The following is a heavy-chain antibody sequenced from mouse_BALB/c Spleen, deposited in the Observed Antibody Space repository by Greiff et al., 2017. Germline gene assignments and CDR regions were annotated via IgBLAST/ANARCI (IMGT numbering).Heavy chain of an antibody. CDR3: GREGYDGYLDY. J-gene: IGHJ2*01. D-gene: IGHD2-3*01. V-gene: IGHV14-3*02. CDR1: GFNIKDTY. CDR2: IDPANGKT. Sequence: EVKLQESGAELVKPGASVKLSCTASGFNIKDTYMHWVKQRPEQGLEWIGRIDPANGKTKYDPKFQGKATITADTSSNTAYLHLSSLTSEATAVYYCGREGYDGYLDYWGQGTTLTVSS.